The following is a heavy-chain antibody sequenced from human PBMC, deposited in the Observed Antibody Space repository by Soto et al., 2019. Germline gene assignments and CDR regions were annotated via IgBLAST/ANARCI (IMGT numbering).Heavy chain of an antibody. Sequence: GGSLRLSCAASGFTFSGSAMNWVRQASGKGLEWVGRIRSKANSYATAYAASVKGRFTISRDDSKNTAYLQMNSLKTEDTAVYYCTRRDSSSWYAFDIWGQGTMVTVSS. CDR2: IRSKANSYAT. D-gene: IGHD6-13*01. V-gene: IGHV3-73*01. CDR3: TRRDSSSWYAFDI. J-gene: IGHJ3*02. CDR1: GFTFSGSA.